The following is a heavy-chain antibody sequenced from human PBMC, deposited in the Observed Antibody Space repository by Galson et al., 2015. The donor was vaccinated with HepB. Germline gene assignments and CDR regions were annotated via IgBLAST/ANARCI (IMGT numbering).Heavy chain of an antibody. V-gene: IGHV3-48*01. J-gene: IGHJ5*02. CDR2: ISSSSGTI. CDR3: ARDQGSGSYYNINWFDP. Sequence: SLRLSCAASGFTFSSYSMNWVRQAPGKGLEWVSYISSSSGTIYYADSVKGRFTISRDNAKNSLYLQMNSLRAEDTAVYYCARDQGSGSYYNINWFDPWGQGTLVTVSS. D-gene: IGHD3-10*01. CDR1: GFTFSSYS.